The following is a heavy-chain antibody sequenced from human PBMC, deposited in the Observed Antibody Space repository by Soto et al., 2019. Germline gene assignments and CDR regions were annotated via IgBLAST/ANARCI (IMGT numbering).Heavy chain of an antibody. V-gene: IGHV3-72*01. CDR3: SDLGPWFVP. CDR1: GSTFNDHY. CDR2: IRNKDRSYTT. J-gene: IGHJ5*02. Sequence: GGSLRLSCAGSGSTFNDHYIDWVRQAPGKGLEWIGQIRNKDRSYTTEYAASVKGRFTISRDDSSNSLYLHMTSLKTEDTAVYYCSDLGPWFVPWGQGTLATVPS.